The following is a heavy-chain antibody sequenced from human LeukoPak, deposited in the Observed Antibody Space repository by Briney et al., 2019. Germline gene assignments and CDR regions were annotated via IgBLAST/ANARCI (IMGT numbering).Heavy chain of an antibody. D-gene: IGHD2-8*02. V-gene: IGHV3-30*02. CDR2: IRFDGRNK. J-gene: IGHJ4*02. Sequence: GGSLRLSCAASGFTFSRNGMHWVRQAPGKGLEWVAFIRFDGRNKYYADSVKGRFTISRDNSKNTLYLQMNSLRAEDTAVYYCARTGYCSGGLCSYFDYWGQGTLVTVSS. CDR3: ARTGYCSGGLCSYFDY. CDR1: GFTFSRNG.